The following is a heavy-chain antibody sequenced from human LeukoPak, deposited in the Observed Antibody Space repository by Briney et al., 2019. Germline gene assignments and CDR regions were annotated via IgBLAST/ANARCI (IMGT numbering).Heavy chain of an antibody. CDR1: GGTFSSYA. D-gene: IGHD3-10*01. J-gene: IGHJ4*01. CDR3: AKAGKNYYGSGNYYKVYYFDH. CDR2: IIPIFGTA. V-gene: IGHV1-69*05. Sequence: ASVKVSCKASGGTFSSYAISWVRQAPGQGLEWMGGIIPIFGTANYAQKFQGRVTITTDESTSTAYMELSSLRSEDTAVYYCAKAGKNYYGSGNYYKVYYFDHLGPGTLGNGSS.